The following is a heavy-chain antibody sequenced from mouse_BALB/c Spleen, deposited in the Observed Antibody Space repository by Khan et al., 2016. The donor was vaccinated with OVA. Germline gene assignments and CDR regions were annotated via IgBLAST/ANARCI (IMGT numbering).Heavy chain of an antibody. CDR2: IWAGGGT. CDR1: GFSLTSYG. V-gene: IGHV2-9*02. D-gene: IGHD1-3*01. J-gene: IGHJ2*01. Sequence: QVQLKDSGPGLVAPSQSLSITCTVSGFSLTSYGVHWVRQPPGQGLEWLGVIWAGGGTNYNSDLMSRLSISKDNSKSQVFLKMSMHQTEDTAMYYCARLEDIWGQGTTLTVSS. CDR3: ARLEDI.